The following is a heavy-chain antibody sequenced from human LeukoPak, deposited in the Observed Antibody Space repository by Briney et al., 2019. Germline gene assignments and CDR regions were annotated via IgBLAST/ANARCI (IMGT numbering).Heavy chain of an antibody. D-gene: IGHD6-13*01. J-gene: IGHJ4*02. CDR3: ARGGRQQLAFDY. CDR1: GFTFSSYA. V-gene: IGHV3-30-3*01. Sequence: HGGSLRPSCAASGFTFSSYAMHWVRQAPGKGLEWVAVISYDGSNKYYADSVKGRFTISRDNSKNTLYLQMNSLRAEDTAVYYCARGGRQQLAFDYWGQGTLVTVSS. CDR2: ISYDGSNK.